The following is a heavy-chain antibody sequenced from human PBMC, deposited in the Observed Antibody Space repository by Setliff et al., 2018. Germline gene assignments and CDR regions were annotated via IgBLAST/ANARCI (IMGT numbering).Heavy chain of an antibody. Sequence: GGSLRLSCAASGFTFSTYRMHWVRQAPGKGLEWVAVICDDGGNKYHADSVKGRFTISRDNSKNTLYLQMNSLRAEDSAVYYCARGYSAGYRIDYWGQGTLVTVSS. CDR2: ICDDGGNK. D-gene: IGHD5-18*01. CDR3: ARGYSAGYRIDY. J-gene: IGHJ4*02. V-gene: IGHV3-33*08. CDR1: GFTFSTYR.